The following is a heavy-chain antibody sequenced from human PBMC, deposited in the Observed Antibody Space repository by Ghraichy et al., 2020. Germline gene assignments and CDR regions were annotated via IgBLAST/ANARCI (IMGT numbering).Heavy chain of an antibody. CDR3: ARLMCTTTIWDY. J-gene: IGHJ4*02. CDR1: GFIFSNHW. D-gene: IGHD1-26*01. V-gene: IGHV3-7*01. Sequence: GGSLRLSCAASGFIFSNHWMSWVRQAPGQGLEWVASIRPDGSDKFYLDSVRGRFTISRDGVTNSLFLQMNSLRAEDTAMYFCARLMCTTTIWDYWGQGTLVTVSS. CDR2: IRPDGSDK.